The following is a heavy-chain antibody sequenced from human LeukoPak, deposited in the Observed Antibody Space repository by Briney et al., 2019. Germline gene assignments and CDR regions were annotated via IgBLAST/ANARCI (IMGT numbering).Heavy chain of an antibody. J-gene: IGHJ5*02. CDR3: ATQGPKPNNRFDP. CDR2: ISGSGGST. CDR1: GFTFSSYA. Sequence: GGSLRLSCAASGFTFSSYAMSWVRQAPGKGLEWVSAISGSGGSTHHAESVKGRFTISRDNSKNTLDLQMNSLRAEDTAVYYCATQGPKPNNRFDPWGQGTLVTVPS. D-gene: IGHD1/OR15-1a*01. V-gene: IGHV3-23*01.